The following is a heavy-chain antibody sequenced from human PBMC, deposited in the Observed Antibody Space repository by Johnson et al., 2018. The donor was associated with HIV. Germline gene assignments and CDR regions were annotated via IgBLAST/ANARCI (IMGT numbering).Heavy chain of an antibody. J-gene: IGHJ3*02. CDR1: GFTFSDYG. CDR3: ASQRWKQGDAFDI. CDR2: VWSDGNNR. D-gene: IGHD4-23*01. Sequence: QMLLVESGGGVVQPGRSLRLSCAASGFTFSDYGIHWVRQAPGKGLEWVAVVWSDGNNRYYADSVKGRFTISRDNPKNTMYLQMNSLRAEDTALYYCASQRWKQGDAFDIWGQGTMVTVSS. V-gene: IGHV3-33*01.